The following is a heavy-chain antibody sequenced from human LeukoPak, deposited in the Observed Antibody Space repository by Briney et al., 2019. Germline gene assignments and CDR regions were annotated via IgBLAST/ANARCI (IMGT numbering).Heavy chain of an antibody. J-gene: IGHJ5*02. CDR3: ARDAPQVPAAGVLAS. CDR2: MYSRGDT. Sequence: PGGSLRLSCAASGFTVSDNYMSWVRRAPGKGLKWVSVMYSRGDTYYANSVKGRFTFSRDISKNTLYLQMDGLRNEDTAMYYCARDAPQVPAAGVLASWGQGTLVIVSS. V-gene: IGHV3-53*01. CDR1: GFTVSDNY. D-gene: IGHD6-13*01.